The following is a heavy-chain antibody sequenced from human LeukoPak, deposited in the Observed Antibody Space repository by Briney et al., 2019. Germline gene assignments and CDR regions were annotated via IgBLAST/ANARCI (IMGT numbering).Heavy chain of an antibody. J-gene: IGHJ6*03. CDR2: ISSSNTYI. Sequence: GGSLRLSCAASGFTFSSYSMNWVRQAPGKGLEWVSSISSSNTYIYYADSVKGRFTISRDNAKNSLYLQMNSLRAEDTALYYCAKEGQQLVRDYYYYYMDVWGKGTTVTVSS. V-gene: IGHV3-21*04. CDR3: AKEGQQLVRDYYYYYMDV. CDR1: GFTFSSYS. D-gene: IGHD6-13*01.